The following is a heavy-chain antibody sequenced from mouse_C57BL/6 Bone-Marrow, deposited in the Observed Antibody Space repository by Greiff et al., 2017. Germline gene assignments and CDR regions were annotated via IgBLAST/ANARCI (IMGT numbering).Heavy chain of an antibody. V-gene: IGHV1S56*01. J-gene: IGHJ3*01. CDR3: ALGRGFAY. CDR2: IYPGDGDT. CDR1: GYSFTSYY. Sequence: VQLQQSGPELVKPGASVKISCKASGYSFTSYYIHWVKQRPGQGLEWIGQIYPGDGDTNYNGKFKGKATLTADKSSSTAYMQLSSLTSEDSAVYFCALGRGFAYWGQGTLVTVSA. D-gene: IGHD4-1*01.